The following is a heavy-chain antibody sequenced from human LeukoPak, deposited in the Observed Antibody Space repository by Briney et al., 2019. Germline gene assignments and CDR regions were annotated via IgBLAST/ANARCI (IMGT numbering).Heavy chain of an antibody. D-gene: IGHD3-10*01. J-gene: IGHJ3*01. CDR3: ARVGGFGEIVN. CDR1: GYTFTSYG. CDR2: ISGYNGNA. V-gene: IGHV1-18*01. Sequence: ASVKVSCKASGYTFTSYGINWVRQAPGQGFEWMGWISGYNGNASYAQKLQGRVTMTTDTSASTVYMELRSLRSDDTAVYYCARVGGFGEIVNWGQGTMVTVSS.